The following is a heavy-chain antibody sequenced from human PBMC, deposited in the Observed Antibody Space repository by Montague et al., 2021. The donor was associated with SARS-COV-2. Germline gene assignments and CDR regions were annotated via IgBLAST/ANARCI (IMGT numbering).Heavy chain of an antibody. Sequence: SETLSLTCTVSGVSISSYYWSWIRQPPGRGLERIGCIYFSVSTNYNPSLKSRVTISVDTSKNQFSLKLNSVTAADTAVSYCSRHGKFSVIVNTPRGAFDNWGQGIMVTVSS. V-gene: IGHV4-59*08. D-gene: IGHD3-22*01. CDR3: SRHGKFSVIVNTPRGAFDN. CDR2: IYFSVST. CDR1: GVSISSYY. J-gene: IGHJ3*02.